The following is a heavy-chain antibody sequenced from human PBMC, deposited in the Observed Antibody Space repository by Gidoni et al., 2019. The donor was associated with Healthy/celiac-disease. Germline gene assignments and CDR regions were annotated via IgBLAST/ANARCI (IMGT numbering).Heavy chain of an antibody. CDR2: ISAYNGNT. CDR1: GYTFTSYG. Sequence: QVQLVQSGAEGKKPGASVKVSCKASGYTFTSYGISWVRQAPGKGLEWMGWISAYNGNTNYSHKLQCRVTITTVTSTRTAYIELRSLRSDDTALYYCARREGYYDSSGYWDFDYWGQGTLVTVSS. CDR3: ARREGYYDSSGYWDFDY. J-gene: IGHJ4*02. V-gene: IGHV1-18*04. D-gene: IGHD3-22*01.